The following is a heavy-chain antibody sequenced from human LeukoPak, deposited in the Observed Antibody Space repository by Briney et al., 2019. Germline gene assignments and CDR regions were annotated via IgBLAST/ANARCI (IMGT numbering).Heavy chain of an antibody. CDR3: ARALVDTAMAPSDY. CDR1: GFTFSDYY. D-gene: IGHD5-18*01. V-gene: IGHV3-11*01. CDR2: ISSSGSTI. J-gene: IGHJ4*02. Sequence: PGGSLRLSCAASGFTFSDYYMSWIRRAPGKGLEWVSYISSSGSTIYYADSVKGRFTISRDNAKNSLYLQMNSLRAEDTAVYYCARALVDTAMAPSDYWGQGALVTVSS.